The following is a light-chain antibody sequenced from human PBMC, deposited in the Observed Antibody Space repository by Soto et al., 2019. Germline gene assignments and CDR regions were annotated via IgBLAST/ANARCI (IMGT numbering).Light chain of an antibody. J-gene: IGLJ1*01. CDR2: GVS. CDR3: SSHTTTGTLQV. V-gene: IGLV2-14*01. Sequence: QSALTQPASVSGSPGQAITIPCTGTSSDVGAYNYVCWYQQHPGKAPKLMLYGVSKRPSGVSDRFSGSKSGYRASLTISGLQAEDEADYYCSSHTTTGTLQVFGTGTKVTVL. CDR1: SSDVGAYNY.